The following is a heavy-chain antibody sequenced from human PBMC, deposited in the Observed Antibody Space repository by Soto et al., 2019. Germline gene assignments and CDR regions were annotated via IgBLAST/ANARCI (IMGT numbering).Heavy chain of an antibody. CDR1: GGTFSTYV. D-gene: IGHD5-12*01. Sequence: QVELVQSGAEVKKPGSSVKVSCKASGGTFSTYVISWVRQAPGQGLEWMGGIVPIFGTANYAQKFHGRVTTTADNSTNTADMELSSLRSEDTAVYFCARVHGYNAPCNSWGQGTLVTVSS. CDR3: ARVHGYNAPCNS. CDR2: IVPIFGTA. V-gene: IGHV1-69*06. J-gene: IGHJ4*02.